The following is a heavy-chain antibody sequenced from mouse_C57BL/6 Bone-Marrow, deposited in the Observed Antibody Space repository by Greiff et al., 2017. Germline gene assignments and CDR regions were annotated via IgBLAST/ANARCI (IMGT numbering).Heavy chain of an antibody. D-gene: IGHD2-1*01. CDR3: AYLLWYFDV. Sequence: DVKLQESGPGLVKPSQSLSLTCSVTGYSITSGYYWNWIRQFPGNKLEWMGYISYDGSNNYNPSLKNRISITRDTSKNQFFLKLNSVTTEDTATXYCAYLLWYFDVWGTGTTVTVSS. V-gene: IGHV3-6*01. CDR1: GYSITSGYY. J-gene: IGHJ1*03. CDR2: ISYDGSN.